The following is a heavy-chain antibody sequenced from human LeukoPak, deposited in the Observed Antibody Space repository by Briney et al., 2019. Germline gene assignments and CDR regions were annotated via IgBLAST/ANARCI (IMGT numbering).Heavy chain of an antibody. D-gene: IGHD3-22*01. V-gene: IGHV3-53*01. J-gene: IGHJ4*02. CDR3: ARVSDGCYDS. Sequence: GGSLRLSCAASGFTVRSNYMSWVRQAPGKGLEWVSVIYSGGSTYYADSVKGRFTISRDNSKNTLYLQMNSLRAEDTAVYYCARVSDGCYDSWGQGTLVTVSS. CDR2: IYSGGST. CDR1: GFTVRSNY.